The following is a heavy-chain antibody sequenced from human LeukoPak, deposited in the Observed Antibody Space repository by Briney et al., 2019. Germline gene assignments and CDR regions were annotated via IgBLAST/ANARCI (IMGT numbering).Heavy chain of an antibody. V-gene: IGHV4-34*01. Sequence: SETLSLTCAVYGGSFSGYYWSWIRQPPGKGLEWIGEINHSGSTNYNPSLKSRVTISVDTSKNQFSLKLSSVTAADTAVYYCARDSSGDGSFDPWGQGTLVTVSS. CDR3: ARDSSGDGSFDP. CDR2: INHSGST. D-gene: IGHD2-21*01. J-gene: IGHJ5*02. CDR1: GGSFSGYY.